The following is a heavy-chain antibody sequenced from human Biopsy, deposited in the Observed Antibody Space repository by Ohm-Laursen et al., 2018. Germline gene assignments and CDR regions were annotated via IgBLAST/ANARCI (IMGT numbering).Heavy chain of an antibody. CDR1: GGSLKNYY. CDR3: ARDRDRRGWFDP. V-gene: IGHV4-4*07. CDR2: IYTSGIT. Sequence: SETLSLTCTVSGGSLKNYYWSWIRQPAGKGLGWIGQIYTSGITNYNPSLKSRVTMSVDTSKNKFSLRVSSVTAADTAVYYCARDRDRRGWFDPWGQGTLVTVSS. D-gene: IGHD1-14*01. J-gene: IGHJ5*02.